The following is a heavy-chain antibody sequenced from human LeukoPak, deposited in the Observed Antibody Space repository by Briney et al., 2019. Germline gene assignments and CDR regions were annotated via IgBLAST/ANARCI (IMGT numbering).Heavy chain of an antibody. CDR2: ISCTSDYI. CDR3: ARREPQGCSGTSCFAGPVGH. D-gene: IGHD2-2*01. Sequence: GGSLRLSCAASGFTFSSYSMNWVRQAPGKGLEWVASISCTSDYIYYADSVEGRFTISRDNGQNSLYLQMNSLRAEDTAVYYCARREPQGCSGTSCFAGPVGHWGQGTLVTVSS. J-gene: IGHJ4*02. V-gene: IGHV3-21*06. CDR1: GFTFSSYS.